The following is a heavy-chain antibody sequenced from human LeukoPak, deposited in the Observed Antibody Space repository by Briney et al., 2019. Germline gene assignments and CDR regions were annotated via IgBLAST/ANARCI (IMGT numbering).Heavy chain of an antibody. CDR3: ARDWYSSSWSPGDYYYYGMDV. V-gene: IGHV1-69*13. Sequence: GASVKVSCKASGGTFSSYAISWVRQAPGQGLEWMGGIIPIFGTANYAQKFQGRVTITADESTSTAYMGLSSLRSEDTAVYYCARDWYSSSWSPGDYYYYGMDVWGQGTTVTVSS. J-gene: IGHJ6*02. CDR1: GGTFSSYA. D-gene: IGHD6-13*01. CDR2: IIPIFGTA.